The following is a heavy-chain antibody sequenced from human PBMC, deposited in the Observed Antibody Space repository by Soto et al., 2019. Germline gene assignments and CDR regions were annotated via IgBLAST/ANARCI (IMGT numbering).Heavy chain of an antibody. CDR1: GINVNSDY. J-gene: IGHJ4*02. CDR2: IYSGETT. V-gene: IGHV3-53*01. D-gene: IGHD2-21*02. Sequence: LRLSYAASGINVNSDYMNWVRQTPGKVLEWVASIYSGETTYYADSVRGRFTISSDKSKNTLYFQLSSLRIEDTAVYYCTRDGRGLGRLSLFEYWVQGVLVTVSS. CDR3: TRDGRGLGRLSLFEY.